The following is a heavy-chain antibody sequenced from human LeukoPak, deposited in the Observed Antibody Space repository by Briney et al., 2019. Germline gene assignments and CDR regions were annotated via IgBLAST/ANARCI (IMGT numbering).Heavy chain of an antibody. CDR1: GFTFSSYA. CDR3: ARGTVTALFDY. V-gene: IGHV3-64*01. Sequence: GGSLRHSCAASGFTFSSYAMHWVRQAPGKGLEYVSAISSNGGSTYYANSVKGRFTISRDNSKNTLYLQMGSLRAKDMAVYYCARGTVTALFDYWGQGTLVTVSS. D-gene: IGHD4-11*01. J-gene: IGHJ4*02. CDR2: ISSNGGST.